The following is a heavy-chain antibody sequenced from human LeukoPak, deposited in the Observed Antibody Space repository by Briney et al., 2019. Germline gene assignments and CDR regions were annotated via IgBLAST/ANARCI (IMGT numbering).Heavy chain of an antibody. CDR1: GFTFSSYA. CDR2: ISGSGGST. J-gene: IGHJ4*02. Sequence: PGGSLRLSCAASGFTFSSYAMSWVRQAPGKGLEWVPAISGSGGSTYYADSVKGRFTISRDNSKNTLYLQMNSLRAEDTAVYYCAKDFPSGSYYGEGFDYWGQGTLVTVSS. CDR3: AKDFPSGSYYGEGFDY. V-gene: IGHV3-23*01. D-gene: IGHD1-26*01.